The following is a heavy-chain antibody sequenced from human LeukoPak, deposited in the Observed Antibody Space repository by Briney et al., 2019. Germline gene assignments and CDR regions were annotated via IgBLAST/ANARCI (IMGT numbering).Heavy chain of an antibody. CDR2: ISDSGSSI. CDR1: GFTFSDYY. V-gene: IGHV3-11*01. J-gene: IGHJ4*02. Sequence: GGSLRLSCAASGFTFSDYYMSWIRQAPGKGLEWVSHISDSGSSIYYADSVKGRFTISRDNSKNTLYLQMNSLRAEDTAVYYCASTIGSAGTQYWGQGTLVTVSS. D-gene: IGHD6-13*01. CDR3: ASTIGSAGTQY.